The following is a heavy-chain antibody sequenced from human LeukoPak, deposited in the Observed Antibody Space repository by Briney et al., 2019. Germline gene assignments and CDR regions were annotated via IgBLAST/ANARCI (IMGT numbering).Heavy chain of an antibody. J-gene: IGHJ4*02. CDR3: VRQFAS. Sequence: GGSLRLSCAASGFTFSDHIMNWVRQLPGKRLEWVAYVSGSGSTVYYADSVKGRFTISRDNGKSSLYLQMNSLSVEDTALYYCVRQFASWGQGTLVTVST. CDR1: GFTFSDHI. CDR2: VSGSGSTV. V-gene: IGHV3-48*01.